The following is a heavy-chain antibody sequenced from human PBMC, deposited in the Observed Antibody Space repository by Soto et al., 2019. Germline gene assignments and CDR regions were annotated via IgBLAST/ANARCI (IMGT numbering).Heavy chain of an antibody. CDR1: GFTFSSYG. CDR2: ISYDGSNK. D-gene: IGHD2-15*01. CDR3: AKGVGSVVVVAATPIS. V-gene: IGHV3-30*18. J-gene: IGHJ5*02. Sequence: QVQLVESGGGVVQPGRSLRLSCAASGFTFSSYGMHWVRQAPGKGLEWVAVISYDGSNKYYADSVKGRFTISRDNSKNTLYLQMNSLRAEDTAVYYCAKGVGSVVVVAATPISWGQGTLVTVSS.